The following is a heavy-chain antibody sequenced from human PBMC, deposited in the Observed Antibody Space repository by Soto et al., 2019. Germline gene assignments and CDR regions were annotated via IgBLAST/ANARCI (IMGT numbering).Heavy chain of an antibody. Sequence: GASVKVSCKASGYTFTGYYMHWVRQAPGQGLEWMGLINPNSGGTNYAQNFQGWVTLTRDMSISTAYMELSRLTSDDTAVYYCARVPRGSGDAFDIWGQGTMVTVSS. V-gene: IGHV1-2*04. J-gene: IGHJ3*02. CDR2: INPNSGGT. CDR1: GYTFTGYY. D-gene: IGHD1-1*01. CDR3: ARVPRGSGDAFDI.